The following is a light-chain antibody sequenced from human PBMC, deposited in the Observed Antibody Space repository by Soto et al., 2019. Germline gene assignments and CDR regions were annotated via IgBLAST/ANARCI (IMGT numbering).Light chain of an antibody. CDR3: SSYAGSYSFGV. CDR2: EVS. CDR1: SSDVGGYNY. Sequence: QSALTQPPSASGSPGQSVTISCTGTSSDVGGYNYVSWYQQHPGKAPKLMIFEVSKRPSGVPDRFSGSKSDNTASLTVSGLQAEDEADYYCSSYAGSYSFGVFGTGTKLTVL. J-gene: IGLJ1*01. V-gene: IGLV2-8*01.